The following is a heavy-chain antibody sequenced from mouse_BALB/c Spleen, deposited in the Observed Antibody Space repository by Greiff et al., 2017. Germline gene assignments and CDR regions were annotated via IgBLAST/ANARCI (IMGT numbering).Heavy chain of an antibody. Sequence: EVQRVESGGGLVKPGGSLKLSCAASGFTFSSYAMSWVRQTPEKRLEWVASISSGGSTYYPDSVKGRFTISRDNARNILYLQMSSLRSEDTAMYYCARGGTPYGNYGHYAMDYWGQGTSVTVSS. CDR2: ISSGGST. J-gene: IGHJ4*01. CDR1: GFTFSSYA. D-gene: IGHD2-1*01. CDR3: ARGGTPYGNYGHYAMDY. V-gene: IGHV5-6-5*01.